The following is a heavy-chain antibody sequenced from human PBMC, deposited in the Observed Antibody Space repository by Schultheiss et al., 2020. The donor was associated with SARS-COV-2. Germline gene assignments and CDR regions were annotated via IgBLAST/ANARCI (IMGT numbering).Heavy chain of an antibody. Sequence: GESLKISCAASGFPFSNYGMTWVRQAPGKGLEWVSSISSSSSYIYYADSVKGRFTISRDNAKNSLYLQMNSLRAEDTAVYYCARDHDYSSPYGMDVWGQGTTVTVSS. CDR1: GFPFSNYG. V-gene: IGHV3-21*01. J-gene: IGHJ6*02. CDR2: ISSSSSYI. D-gene: IGHD4-11*01. CDR3: ARDHDYSSPYGMDV.